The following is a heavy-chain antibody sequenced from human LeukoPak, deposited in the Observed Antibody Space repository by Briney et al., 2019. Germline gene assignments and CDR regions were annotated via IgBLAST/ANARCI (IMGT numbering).Heavy chain of an antibody. CDR1: GGSISSGGYY. CDR2: IYHSGST. CDR3: AGAEGSSSWPLDY. J-gene: IGHJ4*02. V-gene: IGHV4-30-2*01. Sequence: SEILSLTCTVSGGSISSGGYYWSWIRQPPGKGLEWIGYIYHSGSTYYNPSLKSRVTISVDRSKNQFSLKLSSVTAADTAVYYCAGAEGSSSWPLDYWGQGTLVTVSS. D-gene: IGHD6-13*01.